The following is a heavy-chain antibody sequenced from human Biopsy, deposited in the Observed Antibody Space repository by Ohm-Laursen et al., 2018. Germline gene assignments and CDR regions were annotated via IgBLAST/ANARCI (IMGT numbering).Heavy chain of an antibody. J-gene: IGHJ4*02. CDR1: GDRFTEFS. V-gene: IGHV1-24*01. D-gene: IGHD2-21*02. CDR3: AADSENCGGDCYIY. CDR2: FDPEEGQR. Sequence: ASVKVSCNVSGDRFTEFSIHWVRQAPGKGLEWMGGFDPEEGQRTYAQRFQGRLTMTEDTSADTAYMELRGLRSEDAAVYYCAADSENCGGDCYIYWGQGTQVTVSS.